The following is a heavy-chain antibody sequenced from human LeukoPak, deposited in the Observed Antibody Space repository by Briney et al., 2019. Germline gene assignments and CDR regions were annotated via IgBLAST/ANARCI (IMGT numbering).Heavy chain of an antibody. V-gene: IGHV4-59*01. CDR2: IYYTGST. Sequence: SETLSLTCTVSGGSIGSFYWRWIRQPPGKGLGWIGYIYYTGSTNYNPSLKSRVTISVDTAKNQISLKLSSVTAADSAVYYCVREQRSYDFSSAFYIAHGMDVWGQGTTVTVSS. D-gene: IGHD3-3*01. CDR3: VREQRSYDFSSAFYIAHGMDV. J-gene: IGHJ6*02. CDR1: GGSIGSFY.